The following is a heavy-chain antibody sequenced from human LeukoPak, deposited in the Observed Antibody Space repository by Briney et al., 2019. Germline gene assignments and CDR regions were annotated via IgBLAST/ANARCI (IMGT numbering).Heavy chain of an antibody. CDR1: GLTFSSYA. V-gene: IGHV3-23*01. D-gene: IGHD3-3*01. CDR2: ISGSSGQP. Sequence: GGSLRLSCAASGLTFSSYAMSWVRQAPGKGLEWVSAISGSSGQPYYADSVKGRFTISRDNSKNTLYLQMNSLRAEDTAVYYCAKVGFSEMEWLLYSDHWGQGTLVTVSS. J-gene: IGHJ4*02. CDR3: AKVGFSEMEWLLYSDH.